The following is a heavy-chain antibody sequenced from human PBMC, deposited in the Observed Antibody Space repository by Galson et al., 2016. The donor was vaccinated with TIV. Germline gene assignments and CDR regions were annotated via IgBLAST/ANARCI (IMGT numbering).Heavy chain of an antibody. D-gene: IGHD1-14*01. CDR3: ARDRGNRGIIDY. CDR2: IWYDGTNK. CDR1: GFTFSNFV. Sequence: SLRLSCAASGFTFSNFVMHWVRQAPGRGLKWVALIWYDGTNKYYENSVKGRFTISRDNSKNSLYLQMSSLRVEDMGVYYCARDRGNRGIIDYWGQGTLVTVSS. J-gene: IGHJ4*02. V-gene: IGHV3-33*01.